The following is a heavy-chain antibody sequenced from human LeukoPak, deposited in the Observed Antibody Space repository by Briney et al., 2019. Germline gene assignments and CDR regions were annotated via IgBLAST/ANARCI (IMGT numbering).Heavy chain of an antibody. D-gene: IGHD3-10*01. CDR3: AKMRNVLLSNGFDF. Sequence: GGSLRLSCTVSRFTFSSYAMTWVRQAPGKGLEWVSAITASGGTTYYADSVKGRFTISRDNSQNTLYLQMNSLRAEDTAVYYCAKMRNVLLSNGFDFWGQGTLVTVSS. CDR1: RFTFSSYA. CDR2: ITASGGTT. J-gene: IGHJ4*02. V-gene: IGHV3-23*01.